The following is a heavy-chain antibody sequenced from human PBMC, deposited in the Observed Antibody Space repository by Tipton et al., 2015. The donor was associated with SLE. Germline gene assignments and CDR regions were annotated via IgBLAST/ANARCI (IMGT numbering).Heavy chain of an antibody. CDR3: ATYVGGSSSGYFDL. D-gene: IGHD6-6*01. CDR2: IYSGGST. J-gene: IGHJ2*01. Sequence: QLVQSGGGLVQPGGSLRLSCAASGFTVSSKYMSWVRQAPGKGLEWVSVIYSGGSTYYADSVKGRFTISRHNSKNMLYLQMNSLRAEDTAMYYCATYVGGSSSGYFDLWGRGTLVTVSS. V-gene: IGHV3-53*04. CDR1: GFTVSSKY.